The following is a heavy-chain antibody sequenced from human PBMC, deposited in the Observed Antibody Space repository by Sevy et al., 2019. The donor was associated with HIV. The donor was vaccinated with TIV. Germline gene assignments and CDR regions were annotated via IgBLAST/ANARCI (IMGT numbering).Heavy chain of an antibody. Sequence: GGSLRLSCAGSGFSFKNVWMTWVRQPPGKGLEWVGHAKRKSDGGSIDYGSPVNGRFTISRDDSKDMLYLQMSSLKTEDTGVYYCATVLGAGAAGAFEIWGQGTMVTVSS. D-gene: IGHD1-26*01. V-gene: IGHV3-15*01. CDR3: ATVLGAGAAGAFEI. J-gene: IGHJ3*02. CDR1: GFSFKNVW. CDR2: AKRKSDGGSI.